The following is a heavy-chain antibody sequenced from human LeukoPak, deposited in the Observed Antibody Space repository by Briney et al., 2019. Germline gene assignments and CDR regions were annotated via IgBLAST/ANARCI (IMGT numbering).Heavy chain of an antibody. Sequence: KPSETLSLTCAVYGGSFSGYYWSWIRQPPGKGLEWIGEINHSGSTNYNPSLKSRVTISVDTSKNQFSLKLSSVTAADTAVYYCARARAYCGGDCYLGGDYWGQGTLVTVSS. CDR3: ARARAYCGGDCYLGGDY. J-gene: IGHJ4*02. V-gene: IGHV4-34*01. D-gene: IGHD2-21*02. CDR2: INHSGST. CDR1: GGSFSGYY.